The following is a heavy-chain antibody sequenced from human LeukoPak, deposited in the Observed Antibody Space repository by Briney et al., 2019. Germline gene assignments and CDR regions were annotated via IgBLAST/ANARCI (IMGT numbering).Heavy chain of an antibody. D-gene: IGHD3-10*01. Sequence: RGASVRVSCKASGYTFTSYYMHWVRQAPGQGLEWMGIINPSGGSTSYAQKFQGRVTMTRDTSTSTVYMELSSLRSEDTAVYYCARGGDYGSGSTRRYFDYWGQGTLVTVSS. CDR1: GYTFTSYY. J-gene: IGHJ4*02. V-gene: IGHV1-46*01. CDR3: ARGGDYGSGSTRRYFDY. CDR2: INPSGGST.